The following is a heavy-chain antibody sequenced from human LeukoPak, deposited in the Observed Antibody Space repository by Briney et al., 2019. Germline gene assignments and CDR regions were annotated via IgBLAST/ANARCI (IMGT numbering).Heavy chain of an antibody. J-gene: IGHJ4*02. D-gene: IGHD1-26*01. Sequence: GGSLRLSCAASGFPFSDYYMTWIRQAPGQGLEWISYVSGSEDNKYYADSVKGRFAISRDNAEKSLFLQMSNLRAEDTAVYYCARVGLSGHYIDYWGQGTLVTVSS. CDR2: VSGSEDNK. CDR1: GFPFSDYY. V-gene: IGHV3-11*01. CDR3: ARVGLSGHYIDY.